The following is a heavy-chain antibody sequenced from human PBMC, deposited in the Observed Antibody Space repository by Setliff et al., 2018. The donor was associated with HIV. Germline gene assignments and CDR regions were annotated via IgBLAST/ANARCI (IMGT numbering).Heavy chain of an antibody. J-gene: IGHJ4*02. CDR3: AGPYFFTY. CDR1: GFTFTDYA. D-gene: IGHD1-26*01. CDR2: INQEGTEK. Sequence: GGSLRLSCAASGFTFTDYAMTWVRQAPGKGLEWVANINQEGTEKYYVGSVKGRFTISRDNSKNSYYLQMDSLRAEDTAVYYCAGPYFFTYWGQGTLVTVSS. V-gene: IGHV3-7*03.